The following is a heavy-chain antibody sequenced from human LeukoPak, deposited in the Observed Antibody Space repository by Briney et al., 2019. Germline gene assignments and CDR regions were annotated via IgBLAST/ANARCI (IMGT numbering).Heavy chain of an antibody. CDR1: GFMFSSNW. V-gene: IGHV3-7*03. CDR3: AKEGRSLQTY. CDR2: IKEDGTET. Sequence: GALRLSCAASGFMFSSNWMSWVRLAPGKGLEWVANIKEDGTETYYVDSVKGRFTISRDNAKNSLYLQMNSLRVEDTAVYYCAKEGRSLQTYWGQGTLVTVSS. D-gene: IGHD5-24*01. J-gene: IGHJ4*02.